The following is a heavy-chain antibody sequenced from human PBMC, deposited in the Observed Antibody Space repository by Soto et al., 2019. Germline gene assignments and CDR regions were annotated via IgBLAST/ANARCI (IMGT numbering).Heavy chain of an antibody. D-gene: IGHD3-9*01. CDR1: GYTFTSYG. CDR2: ISAYNGNT. J-gene: IGHJ4*02. CDR3: AKSDILTGYYYFDY. Sequence: GASVKVSCXASGYTFTSYGISWARQAPGQGLEWMGWISAYNGNTNYAQKLQGRVTMTTDTSTSTAYMELRSLRSDDTAVYYCAKSDILTGYYYFDYWGQGTLVTVSS. V-gene: IGHV1-18*01.